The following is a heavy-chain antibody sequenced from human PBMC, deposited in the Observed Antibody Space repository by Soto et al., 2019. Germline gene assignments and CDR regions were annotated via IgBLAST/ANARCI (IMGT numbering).Heavy chain of an antibody. J-gene: IGHJ6*03. CDR3: ARVGRFRYNRPHYYYYMDV. Sequence: PSETLSLTCTVSGGSISSSSYYWGWIRQPPGKGLEWIGSIYYSGSTYYNPSLKSRVTIPVDTSKNQFSLKLSSVTAADTAVYYCARVGRFRYNRPHYYYYMDVWGKGTTVTVSS. CDR1: GGSISSSSYY. V-gene: IGHV4-39*07. D-gene: IGHD1-1*01. CDR2: IYYSGST.